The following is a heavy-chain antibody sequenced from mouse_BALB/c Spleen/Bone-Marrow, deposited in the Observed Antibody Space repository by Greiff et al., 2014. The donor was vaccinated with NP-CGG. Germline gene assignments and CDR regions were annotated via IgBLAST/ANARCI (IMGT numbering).Heavy chain of an antibody. V-gene: IGHV4-1*02. CDR2: INPESSTI. CDR1: GFDFSRYW. CDR3: ARLTYYGLSDY. J-gene: IGHJ2*01. D-gene: IGHD1-2*01. Sequence: VQLQQPGGGLVQPGGSLKLSCTASGFDFSRYWMRWVRQAPGKGLQWIGEINPESSTINYTPSLKDKFIISRDNAKNTLYLQMNKVRSEDTALYYCARLTYYGLSDYWGQGTTLTVSS.